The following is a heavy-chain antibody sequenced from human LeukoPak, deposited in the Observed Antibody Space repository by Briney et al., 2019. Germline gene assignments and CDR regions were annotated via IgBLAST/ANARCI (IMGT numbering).Heavy chain of an antibody. V-gene: IGHV7-4-1*02. CDR2: INTNTGNP. CDR1: GYTFTSYA. J-gene: IGHJ3*02. Sequence: GASVKVSCKASGYTFTSYAMNWVRQAPGQGLEWMGWINTNTGNPAYAQGFTGRFVFSLDTSVSTAYLQISSLKAEDTAVYYCLLGGLLNDIWGQGTMVTVSS. D-gene: IGHD7-27*01. CDR3: LLGGLLNDI.